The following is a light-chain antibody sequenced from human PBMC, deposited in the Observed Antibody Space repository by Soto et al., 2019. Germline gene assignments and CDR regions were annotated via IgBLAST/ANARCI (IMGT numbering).Light chain of an antibody. J-gene: IGKJ4*01. Sequence: DIQMTQSPSSLSASVGDRVTITCRASENIFSYVNWYQQKSGNAPKLLIFGTSSLHSGVPSGFSGSGSGTDFTLTISSLQPEDFATYYCQQSYSTPLTFGGGTQ. V-gene: IGKV1-39*01. CDR3: QQSYSTPLT. CDR2: GTS. CDR1: ENIFSY.